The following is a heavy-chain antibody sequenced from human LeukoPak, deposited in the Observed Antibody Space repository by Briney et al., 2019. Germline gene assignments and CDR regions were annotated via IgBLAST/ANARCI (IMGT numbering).Heavy chain of an antibody. Sequence: SETLSLTCAVSGGSISSNNWWGWVRQPPGKGLEWIGEIYHSGSPNYNPSLKSRVTISVDKSRNHFSLKLSSVTAADTAVYYCAREAIVGLGWFDPWGQGALVTVSS. CDR2: IYHSGSP. CDR3: AREAIVGLGWFDP. J-gene: IGHJ5*02. CDR1: GGSISSNNW. V-gene: IGHV4-4*02. D-gene: IGHD2-15*01.